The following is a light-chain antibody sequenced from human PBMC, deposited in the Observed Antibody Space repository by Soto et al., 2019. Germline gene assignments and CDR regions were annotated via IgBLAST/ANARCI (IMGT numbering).Light chain of an antibody. CDR2: AAS. Sequence: IQLTQSPSFLSASVGDRFTITCRASQGIISYLAWYQQNPGKAPKLLIYAASSLQSGVPSRFSGSGSGTDFTLTISSLQPEDFATYYCLQDYNYPPFGQGTKVDIK. CDR1: QGIISY. J-gene: IGKJ1*01. V-gene: IGKV1-6*01. CDR3: LQDYNYPP.